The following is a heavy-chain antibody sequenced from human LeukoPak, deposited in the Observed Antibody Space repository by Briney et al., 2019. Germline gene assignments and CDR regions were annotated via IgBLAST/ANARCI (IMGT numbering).Heavy chain of an antibody. Sequence: GASVKVSCKASGGTFSSYAISWVRQAPGQGLEWMGGIIPIFGTANYAQKFQGRVTITADESTSTAYMELSSLRSEDTAVHYCAREKSYSGSYFAVPFDIWGQGTMVTVSS. J-gene: IGHJ3*02. CDR2: IIPIFGTA. D-gene: IGHD1-26*01. CDR1: GGTFSSYA. CDR3: AREKSYSGSYFAVPFDI. V-gene: IGHV1-69*13.